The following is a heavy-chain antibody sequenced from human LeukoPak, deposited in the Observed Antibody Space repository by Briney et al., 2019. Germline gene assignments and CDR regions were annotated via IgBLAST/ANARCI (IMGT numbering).Heavy chain of an antibody. J-gene: IGHJ4*02. Sequence: PGGSLRLSCAPSGFTFSISAMNCVPQAPGKGLECGSSISGSGGTTYYAASVKGRFTISRDNSTNTLYLQMKSLRGEDTAVYYCEKRDYWGQGTLVTVSS. CDR1: GFTFSISA. CDR2: ISGSGGTT. CDR3: EKRDY. V-gene: IGHV3-23*01.